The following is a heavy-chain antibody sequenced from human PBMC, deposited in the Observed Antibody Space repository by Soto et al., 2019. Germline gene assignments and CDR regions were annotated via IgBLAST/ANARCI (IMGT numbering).Heavy chain of an antibody. Sequence: GGSRRLSCAASGFTFSNAWMSWVRQAPGKGLEWVGRIKSKTDGGTTDYAAPVKGRFTISRDDSKNTLYLQMNSLKTEDTAVYYCTTRIAARPAFDYWGQGTLVTVSS. D-gene: IGHD6-6*01. CDR3: TTRIAARPAFDY. J-gene: IGHJ4*02. CDR2: IKSKTDGGTT. CDR1: GFTFSNAW. V-gene: IGHV3-15*01.